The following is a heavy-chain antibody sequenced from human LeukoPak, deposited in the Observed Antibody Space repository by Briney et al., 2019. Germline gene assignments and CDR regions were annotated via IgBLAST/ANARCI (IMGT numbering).Heavy chain of an antibody. D-gene: IGHD1-14*01. CDR1: GYTFTGYY. J-gene: IGHJ6*03. V-gene: IGHV1-2*02. CDR3: ASGSNHTYYYYMDV. Sequence: GASVTVSCTASGYTFTGYYMHWVRQAPGQGLEWMGWINPNSGGTNYAQKFQGRVTMTRDTSISTAYMELSRLRSDDTAVYYCASGSNHTYYYYMDVWGKGTTVTVSS. CDR2: INPNSGGT.